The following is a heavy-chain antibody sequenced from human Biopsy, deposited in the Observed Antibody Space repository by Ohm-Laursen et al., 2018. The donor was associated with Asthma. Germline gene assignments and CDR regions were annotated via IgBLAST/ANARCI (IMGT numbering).Heavy chain of an antibody. CDR1: GFMFRSFG. CDR3: AKRREYSGHDNDY. Sequence: SLRLSCAASGFMFRSFGMRWVRQAPGKGLEWVAVISYDGNHKFYEDSVKGRFTISRDNSKNTLYLQMNSLRTEDTAVYYCAKRREYSGHDNDYWGQGTLVIVSS. J-gene: IGHJ4*02. V-gene: IGHV3-30*18. D-gene: IGHD5-12*01. CDR2: ISYDGNHK.